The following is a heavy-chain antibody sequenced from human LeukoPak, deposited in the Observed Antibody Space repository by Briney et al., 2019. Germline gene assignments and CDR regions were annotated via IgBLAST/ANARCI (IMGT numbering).Heavy chain of an antibody. CDR2: INSDGSST. Sequence: PGGSRRLSCAASGFTFNRYWMHWVRPVPGKGLVWVSRINSDGSSTTYADSVKGRFTISRDNARNTLYLQMNSLRAEDTAVYYCARGRGTIYMFDYWGQGTLVTVSS. D-gene: IGHD2/OR15-2a*01. CDR1: GFTFNRYW. V-gene: IGHV3-74*01. J-gene: IGHJ4*02. CDR3: ARGRGTIYMFDY.